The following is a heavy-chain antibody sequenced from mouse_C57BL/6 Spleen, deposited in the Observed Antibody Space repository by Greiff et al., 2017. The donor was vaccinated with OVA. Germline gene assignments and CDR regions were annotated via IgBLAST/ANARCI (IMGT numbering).Heavy chain of an antibody. D-gene: IGHD2-4*01. J-gene: IGHJ3*01. CDR1: GFTFSSYA. V-gene: IGHV5-9-1*02. CDR2: ISSGGDYI. CDR3: TRVDYSWFAY. Sequence: EVQRVESGAGLVKPGGSLKLSCAASGFTFSSYAMSWVRQTPEKRLEWVAYISSGGDYIYYADTVKGRFTISRDNARNTLYLQMSSLKSEDTAMYYCTRVDYSWFAYWGQGTLVTVSA.